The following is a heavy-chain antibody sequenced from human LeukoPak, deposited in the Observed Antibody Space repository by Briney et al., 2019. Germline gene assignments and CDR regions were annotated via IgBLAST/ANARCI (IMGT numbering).Heavy chain of an antibody. Sequence: SETLSLTCTVSGGSISSYYWNWIRQPPGKGLEWIGYIYYSGSTKYNPSLKSRVTISVVTSKNQFSLKLSSVTAADTAVYYCARAQNYYDGSGYSTNWLDPWGQGTLVTVSS. J-gene: IGHJ5*02. D-gene: IGHD3-22*01. CDR1: GGSISSYY. CDR3: ARAQNYYDGSGYSTNWLDP. CDR2: IYYSGST. V-gene: IGHV4-59*01.